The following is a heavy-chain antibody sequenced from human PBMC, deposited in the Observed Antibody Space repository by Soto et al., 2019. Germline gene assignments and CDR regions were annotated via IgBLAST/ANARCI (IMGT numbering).Heavy chain of an antibody. D-gene: IGHD2-2*01. CDR2: IYPGDSDT. CDR1: GYSFTSYW. V-gene: IGHV5-51*01. J-gene: IGHJ3*02. Sequence: GESLKISCKGSGYSFTSYWIGWVRQMPGKGLEWMGIIYPGDSDTRYSPSFQGQVTISADKSISTAYMELSSLRSEDTAVYYCAAGAEYQLLVWTGPNSFDIWGQGTMVTVSS. CDR3: AAGAEYQLLVWTGPNSFDI.